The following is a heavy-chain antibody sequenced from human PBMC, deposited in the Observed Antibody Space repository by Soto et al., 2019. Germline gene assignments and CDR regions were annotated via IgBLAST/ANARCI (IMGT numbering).Heavy chain of an antibody. Sequence: PGESLKISCKGSGYSFTSYWIGWVRQMPGKGLEWMGRIDPSDSYTNYSPSFQGHVTISADKSISTAYLQWSSLKASDTAMYYCARHGIPGVVTPNYYGMDVWGQGTTVTVSS. J-gene: IGHJ6*02. V-gene: IGHV5-10-1*01. CDR3: ARHGIPGVVTPNYYGMDV. D-gene: IGHD2-8*01. CDR1: GYSFTSYW. CDR2: IDPSDSYT.